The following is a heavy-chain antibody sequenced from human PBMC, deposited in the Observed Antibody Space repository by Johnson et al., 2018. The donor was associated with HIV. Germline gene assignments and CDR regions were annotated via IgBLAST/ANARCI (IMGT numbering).Heavy chain of an antibody. J-gene: IGHJ3*02. D-gene: IGHD6-13*01. CDR1: GFTFSYYG. V-gene: IGHV3-30*19. CDR2: ISYDGSNK. Sequence: QVQLVESGGGVVQPGRSLRLSCAASGFTFSYYGIHWVRQAPGKGLEWVAVISYDGSNKYYADSVKGRFTISKDNSKNTLYLQVKSLRAEDTAVYYCARDTEYSSNWYAFDIWGQETMVTVSS. CDR3: ARDTEYSSNWYAFDI.